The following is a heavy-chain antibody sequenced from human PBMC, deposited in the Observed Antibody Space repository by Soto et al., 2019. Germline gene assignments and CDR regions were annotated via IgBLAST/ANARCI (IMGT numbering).Heavy chain of an antibody. CDR2: INHSGST. D-gene: IGHD4-17*01. J-gene: IGHJ4*02. CDR1: GGSFSGYY. CDR3: ARSPVNKNDSGGNYFDY. V-gene: IGHV4-34*01. Sequence: SETLSLTCAVYGGSFSGYYWSWIRQPPGKGLEWIGEINHSGSTNYNPSLKSRVTISVDTSKNQFSLKLSSVTAADTAVYYCARSPVNKNDSGGNYFDYWGQGTLVTVSS.